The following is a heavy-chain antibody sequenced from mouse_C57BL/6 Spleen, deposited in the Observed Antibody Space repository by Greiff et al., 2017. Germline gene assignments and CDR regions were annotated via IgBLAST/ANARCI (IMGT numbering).Heavy chain of an antibody. V-gene: IGHV1-69*01. CDR2: IDPSDSYT. CDR1: GYTFTSYW. J-gene: IGHJ2*01. CDR3: ARWNWANLDY. D-gene: IGHD3-1*01. Sequence: QVQLQQPGAELVMPGASVKLSCKASGYTFTSYWMHWVKQRPGQGLEWIGEIDPSDSYTNYNQKFKGKSTLTVDKSSSTAYMQLSSLTSEDSAVYYCARWNWANLDYWGQGTTLTVSS.